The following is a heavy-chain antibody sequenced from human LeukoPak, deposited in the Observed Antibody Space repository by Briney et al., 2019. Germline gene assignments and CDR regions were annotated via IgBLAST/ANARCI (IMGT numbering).Heavy chain of an antibody. V-gene: IGHV4-4*07. Sequence: PSETLSLTCTVSGGSISSYYWSWIRQPAGKGLEWIGRIYTGGSTNYNPSLKSRVTMSVDTSKNQFSLKLSSVTAADTAVYYCARESGSLLWFGELSGGTLDYWGQGTLVTVSS. CDR3: ARESGSLLWFGELSGGTLDY. CDR2: IYTGGST. D-gene: IGHD3-10*01. CDR1: GGSISSYY. J-gene: IGHJ4*02.